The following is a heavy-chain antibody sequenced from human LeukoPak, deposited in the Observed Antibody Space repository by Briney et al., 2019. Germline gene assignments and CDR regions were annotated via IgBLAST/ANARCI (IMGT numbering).Heavy chain of an antibody. CDR2: INHSGST. D-gene: IGHD6-19*01. CDR3: ARQQWLVPLGY. CDR1: GGSISSGSYY. Sequence: SETLSLTCTVSGGSISSGSYYWSWIRQPPGKGLEWIGEINHSGSTNYNPSLKSRVTISVDTSKNQFSLKLSSVTAADTAVYYCARQQWLVPLGYWGQGTLVTVSS. J-gene: IGHJ4*02. V-gene: IGHV4-39*01.